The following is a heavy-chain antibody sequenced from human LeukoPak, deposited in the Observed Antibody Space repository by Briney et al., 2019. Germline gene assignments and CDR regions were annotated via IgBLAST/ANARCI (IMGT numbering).Heavy chain of an antibody. CDR3: ARGIPAAIRNDADWFDP. Sequence: PGGSLRLSCAASGFTFSSYAMSWVRQAPGKGLVWVSRINSDGSSTSYADSVKGRFTISRDNAKNTLYLQMNSLRAEDAAVYYCARGIPAAIRNDADWFDPWGQGTLVTVSS. CDR1: GFTFSSYA. V-gene: IGHV3-74*01. D-gene: IGHD2-2*02. J-gene: IGHJ5*02. CDR2: INSDGSST.